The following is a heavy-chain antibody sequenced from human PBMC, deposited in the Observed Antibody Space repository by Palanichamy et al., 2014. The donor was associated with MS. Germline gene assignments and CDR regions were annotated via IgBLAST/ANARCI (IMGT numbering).Heavy chain of an antibody. J-gene: IGHJ6*02. CDR2: ISTYNGNT. D-gene: IGHD3-10*01. CDR3: ARDIGPVPGDYYYGLDV. Sequence: QVQLVQSGAEVKEPGASVRVSCKASGYTFSGYGISWARQAPGQGLEWTGWISTYNGNTKYAQKFQDRVTMTTDTSTTTAHMDLRSLRSDDSAVYFCARDIGPVPGDYYYGLDVWGQGTTVTVSS. V-gene: IGHV1-18*04. CDR1: GYTFSGYG.